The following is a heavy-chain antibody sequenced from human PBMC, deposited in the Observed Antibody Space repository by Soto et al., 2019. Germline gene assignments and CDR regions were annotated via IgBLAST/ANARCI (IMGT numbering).Heavy chain of an antibody. CDR1: GFTFKNYA. V-gene: IGHV3-23*01. J-gene: IGHJ4*02. CDR3: ARKDVAFDY. D-gene: IGHD5-12*01. Sequence: PGGSLRLSCAASGFTFKNYAMTWVRQAPGKGLEWVSLIYGSGGSTDYADSVKGRFTISRDNSKNMLYVQMNSLRDEETAVYYCARKDVAFDYWGQGVPVTVSS. CDR2: IYGSGGST.